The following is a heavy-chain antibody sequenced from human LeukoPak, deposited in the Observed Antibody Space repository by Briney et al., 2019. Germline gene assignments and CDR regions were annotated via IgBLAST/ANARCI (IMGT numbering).Heavy chain of an antibody. CDR1: GFTVSTNY. D-gene: IGHD3-10*01. CDR2: IYSGDTT. J-gene: IGHJ4*02. V-gene: IGHV3-66*01. Sequence: GGSLRLSCAASGFTVSTNYMSWVRQAPGKGLEWVSVIYSGDTTFYADSVRGKFTISRDNSKNTLYLQMNSLRAVDTAVYYCASILRSSSGYYFDYWGQGTLVTVSS. CDR3: ASILRSSSGYYFDY.